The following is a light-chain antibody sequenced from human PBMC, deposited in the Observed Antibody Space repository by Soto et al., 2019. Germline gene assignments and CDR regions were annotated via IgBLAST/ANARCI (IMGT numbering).Light chain of an antibody. CDR1: QGITNY. CDR2: AAS. Sequence: DLQMTQSPSSLSAYVGDRVTITCRASQGITNYLAWYQQKPGKFPKLLIYAASTLQSGVPSRFSGSGSGTDFTLTISSLQPEDVASYYCQQYNSAPWTFGQGTKVEIK. V-gene: IGKV1-27*01. J-gene: IGKJ1*01. CDR3: QQYNSAPWT.